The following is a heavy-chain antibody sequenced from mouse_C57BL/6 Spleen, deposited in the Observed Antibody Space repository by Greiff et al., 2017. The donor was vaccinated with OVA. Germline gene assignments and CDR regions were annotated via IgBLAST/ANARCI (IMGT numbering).Heavy chain of an antibody. CDR1: GFNIKDDY. J-gene: IGHJ2*01. CDR2: IDPENGDT. V-gene: IGHV14-4*01. Sequence: VQLKQSGAELVRPGASVKLSCTASGFNIKDDYMHWVKQRPEQGLEWIGWIDPENGDTEYASKFQGKATITADTSSNTAYLQLSSLTSEDTAVYYCTYSSGYPPFDYWGQGTTLTVSS. CDR3: TYSSGYPPFDY. D-gene: IGHD3-2*02.